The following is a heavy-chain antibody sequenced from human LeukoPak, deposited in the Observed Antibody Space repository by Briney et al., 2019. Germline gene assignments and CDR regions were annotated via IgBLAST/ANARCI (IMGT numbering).Heavy chain of an antibody. Sequence: GGSLRLSCAASGFTFSSYAMHWVRQAPGKGLEWVAVISYDGSNKYYADSVKGRFTISRDNSKNTLYLQMNSLRAEDTAVYYCARDTNGYDRDYYFDYWGQGTLVTVSS. V-gene: IGHV3-30-3*01. CDR2: ISYDGSNK. J-gene: IGHJ4*02. CDR3: ARDTNGYDRDYYFDY. CDR1: GFTFSSYA. D-gene: IGHD3-22*01.